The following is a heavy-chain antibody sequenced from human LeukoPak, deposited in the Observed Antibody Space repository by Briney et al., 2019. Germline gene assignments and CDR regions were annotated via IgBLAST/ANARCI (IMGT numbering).Heavy chain of an antibody. J-gene: IGHJ1*01. V-gene: IGHV4-30-2*01. CDR2: IYHSGST. D-gene: IGHD6-6*01. Sequence: PSETLSLTCAVSGGSISSGGYSWSWIRQPPGKGLEWIGYIYHSGSTNYNPSLKSRVTISVDTSKNQFSLNVTSVTTADTAVYYCARGGRSSHFQHWGQGTLVTVSS. CDR3: ARGGRSSHFQH. CDR1: GGSISSGGYS.